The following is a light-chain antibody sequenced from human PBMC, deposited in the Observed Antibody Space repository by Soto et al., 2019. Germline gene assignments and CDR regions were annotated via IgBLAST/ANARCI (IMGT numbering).Light chain of an antibody. Sequence: EIVLTQSPATLSLSPGERATLSCRASQSVSSYLAWYQQKPGQAPRLLIYDASNRATGIPARFSGSGSGTDFTLTISGLEPEDFAVYYFQQRSNWPPYTFGQGTKLEIK. V-gene: IGKV3-11*01. CDR1: QSVSSY. J-gene: IGKJ2*01. CDR2: DAS. CDR3: QQRSNWPPYT.